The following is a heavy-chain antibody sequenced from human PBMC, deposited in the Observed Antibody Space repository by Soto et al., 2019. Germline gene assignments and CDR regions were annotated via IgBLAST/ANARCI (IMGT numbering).Heavy chain of an antibody. V-gene: IGHV4-31*03. Sequence: PSETLSLTCTVSGGSISSGGCCWIRLRLHPGKGMEWIGYIYYSGSTYYRPSLKSRVTISVDTSKNQFSLKLSSVTAADTAVYYCARFIPGTGKDYWGQGTLVTVSS. J-gene: IGHJ4*02. CDR3: ARFIPGTGKDY. CDR1: GGSISSGGCC. D-gene: IGHD1-20*01. CDR2: IYYSGST.